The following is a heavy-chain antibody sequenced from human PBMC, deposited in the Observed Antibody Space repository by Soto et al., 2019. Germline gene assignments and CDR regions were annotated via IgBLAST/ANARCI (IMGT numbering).Heavy chain of an antibody. CDR1: GYTFTSYG. J-gene: IGHJ4*02. CDR3: AREFTSVLLWFGEFSH. Sequence: APVKVSCKASGYTFTSYGISWVRQAPGQGLEWMGWISADNGNTKYAQKLQGRVTITRNTSASTAYMELSSLRSEDTAVYYCAREFTSVLLWFGEFSHWGQGTLVPVSS. CDR2: ISADNGNT. D-gene: IGHD3-10*01. V-gene: IGHV1-18*01.